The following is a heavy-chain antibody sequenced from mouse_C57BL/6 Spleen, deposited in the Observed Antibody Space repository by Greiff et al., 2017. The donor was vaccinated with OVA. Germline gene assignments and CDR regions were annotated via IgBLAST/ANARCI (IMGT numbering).Heavy chain of an antibody. CDR3: ARRVGYYGSSPYWYFDV. D-gene: IGHD1-1*01. V-gene: IGHV1-9*01. J-gene: IGHJ1*03. Sequence: QVQLQQSGAELMKPGASVKLSCKATGYTFTGYWIEWVKQRPGHGLEWIGEILPGSGSTNYNEKFKGKATFTADTSSNTAYMQLSSLTTEDSAIYYCARRVGYYGSSPYWYFDVWGTGTTVTVSS. CDR1: GYTFTGYW. CDR2: ILPGSGST.